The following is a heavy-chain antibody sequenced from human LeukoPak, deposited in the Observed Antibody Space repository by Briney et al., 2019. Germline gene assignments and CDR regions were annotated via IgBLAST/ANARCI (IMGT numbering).Heavy chain of an antibody. Sequence: SETLSLTCTVSGGSISSYYWSWIREPPGKGLEWIGYIYYSGSTNYNPSLKSRVTISVDTSKNHFSLKLSSVTAADTAVYYCARGGRYYGSGSYYNFDYWGQGTLVTVSS. V-gene: IGHV4-59*01. CDR1: GGSISSYY. D-gene: IGHD3-10*01. CDR3: ARGGRYYGSGSYYNFDY. J-gene: IGHJ4*02. CDR2: IYYSGST.